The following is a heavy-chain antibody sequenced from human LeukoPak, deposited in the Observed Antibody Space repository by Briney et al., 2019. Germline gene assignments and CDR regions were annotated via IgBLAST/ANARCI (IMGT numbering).Heavy chain of an antibody. CDR2: IYTSGST. V-gene: IGHV4-4*07. J-gene: IGHJ5*02. CDR1: GGSISDYY. Sequence: SETLSLTCTVSGGSISDYYRGWIRQPAGKGLEWIGRIYTSGSTNYNPSLKSRVTMSVDTSKNQFSLKLSSVTAADTAVYYCARNYGDYVGKFDPWGQGTLVTVSS. CDR3: ARNYGDYVGKFDP. D-gene: IGHD4-17*01.